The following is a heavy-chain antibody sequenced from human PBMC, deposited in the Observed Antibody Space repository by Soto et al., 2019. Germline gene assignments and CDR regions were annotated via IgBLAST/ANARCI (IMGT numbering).Heavy chain of an antibody. CDR3: ARDPAYYYDSSGYYD. D-gene: IGHD3-22*01. CDR2: INAGNGNT. CDR1: GYTFTSYA. J-gene: IGHJ4*02. V-gene: IGHV1-3*01. Sequence: ASVKVSCKASGYTFTSYAMHWVRQAPGQRLEWMGWINAGNGNTKYSQKFQGRVTITRDTSASTAYMELSSLRSEDTAVYYCARDPAYYYDSSGYYDWGKGTLVTVSS.